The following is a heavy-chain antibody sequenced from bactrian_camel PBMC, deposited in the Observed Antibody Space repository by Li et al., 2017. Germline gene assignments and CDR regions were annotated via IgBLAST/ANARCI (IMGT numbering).Heavy chain of an antibody. CDR3: AADLGGIASDDGCVGFLEPHDFGY. Sequence: HVQLVESGGGLVQPGGSLRLSCAASLNPDSNHCLGWFRQAPGKEREGVALLYTRDASTYYDDSVKGRFTISLDNAKNTLYLQMNNLKPEDTAKYYCAADLGGIASDDGCVGFLEPHDFGYWGQGTQVTVS. CDR2: LYTRDAST. D-gene: IGHD4*01. CDR1: LNPDSNHC. V-gene: IGHV3S54*01. J-gene: IGHJ6*01.